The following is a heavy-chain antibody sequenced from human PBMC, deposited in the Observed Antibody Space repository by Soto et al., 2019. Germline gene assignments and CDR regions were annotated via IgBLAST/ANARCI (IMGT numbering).Heavy chain of an antibody. CDR2: ISGSGGST. J-gene: IGHJ4*02. V-gene: IGHV3-23*01. CDR3: ATAQGIQPREIDY. CDR1: GFTFSSYA. D-gene: IGHD5-18*01. Sequence: EVQLLESGGGLVQPGGSLRLSCAASGFTFSSYAMSWVRQAPGKGLEWVSAISGSGGSTYYADSVKGRFTISRDNSKNTLYLQMNSLRAEDTAVYYCATAQGIQPREIDYWGQGTLVTVSS.